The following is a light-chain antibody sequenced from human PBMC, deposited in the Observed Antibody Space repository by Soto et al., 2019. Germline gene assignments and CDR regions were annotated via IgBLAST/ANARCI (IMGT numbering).Light chain of an antibody. J-gene: IGLJ3*02. CDR1: SSNIGSNT. CDR2: SNN. Sequence: QSVLTQPPSASGTPGQRVTIFCSGSSSNIGSNTVNWYQQLPRTAPKLLVYSNNQRPSGVPGRFSGSKSGTSASLAISGLQSEDEADYYCAAWDDSLNGPVFGGGTKVTVL. V-gene: IGLV1-44*01. CDR3: AAWDDSLNGPV.